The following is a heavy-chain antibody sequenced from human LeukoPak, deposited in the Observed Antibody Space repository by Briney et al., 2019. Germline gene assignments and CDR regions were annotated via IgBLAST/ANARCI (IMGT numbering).Heavy chain of an antibody. CDR3: ARDPGWLRSVGY. CDR1: GFTFSSYS. V-gene: IGHV3-21*01. J-gene: IGHJ4*01. D-gene: IGHD5-12*01. CDR2: ISSSSSYI. Sequence: PGGSLRLSCAASGFTFSSYSMNWVRQAPGKRREWVSSISSSSSYIYYADSEKGRFTISRDNAKNSLYLQMNSLTAEDTAVYYCARDPGWLRSVGYWGHRTLVTVSS.